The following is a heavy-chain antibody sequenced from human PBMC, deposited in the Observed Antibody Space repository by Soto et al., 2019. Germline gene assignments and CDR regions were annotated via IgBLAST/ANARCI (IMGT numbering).Heavy chain of an antibody. CDR2: IYYSGST. D-gene: IGHD3-22*01. V-gene: IGHV4-59*08. Sequence: SETLSLTCTVSGGSISSYYLSWIRQPPGKGLEWIGYIYYSGSTNYNPSLKSRVTISVDTSKNQFSLKLSSVTAADTAVYYCAGSGYYRDPFDYWGQGTLVTVSS. J-gene: IGHJ4*02. CDR3: AGSGYYRDPFDY. CDR1: GGSISSYY.